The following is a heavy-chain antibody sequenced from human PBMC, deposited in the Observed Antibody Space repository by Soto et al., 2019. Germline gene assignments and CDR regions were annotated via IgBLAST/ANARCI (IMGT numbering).Heavy chain of an antibody. D-gene: IGHD6-19*01. Sequence: QVQLVESGGGVVQPGRSLRLSCAASGFTFSSYAMHWVRQAPGKGRGWVAVISYDGSNKYYADSVKGRFTISRDNSKNTLYLQMNSLRAEDTAVYYCARSEAIAVAGVSYYYYGMDVWGQGTTVTVSS. CDR1: GFTFSSYA. CDR3: ARSEAIAVAGVSYYYYGMDV. V-gene: IGHV3-30-3*01. J-gene: IGHJ6*02. CDR2: ISYDGSNK.